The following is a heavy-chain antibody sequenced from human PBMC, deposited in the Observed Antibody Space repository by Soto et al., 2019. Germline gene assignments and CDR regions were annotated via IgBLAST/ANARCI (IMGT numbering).Heavy chain of an antibody. Sequence: ASVKVSCKASGYTFTSYYMHWVRQAPGQGLEWMGIINPSGGITNYAQKFQGRVTISVDTSKNQFSLKLSSVTAADTAVYYCATQGDSSGYYYGNSYFWFDPWGQGTLVTVSS. J-gene: IGHJ5*02. CDR3: ATQGDSSGYYYGNSYFWFDP. V-gene: IGHV1-46*01. CDR2: INPSGGIT. D-gene: IGHD3-22*01. CDR1: GYTFTSYY.